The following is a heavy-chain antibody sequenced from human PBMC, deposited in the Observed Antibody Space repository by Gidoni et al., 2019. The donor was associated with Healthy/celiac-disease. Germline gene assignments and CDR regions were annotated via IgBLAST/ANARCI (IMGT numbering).Heavy chain of an antibody. Sequence: QVQLVESGGGVVQPGRSLRLSCAASGFTFSSYAMLWVRQAPGKGWEWVAVISYDGSNKYYADSVKGRFTISRDNSKNTLYLQMNSLRAEDTAVYYCARDSEGYYFDYWGQGTLVTVSS. CDR1: GFTFSSYA. V-gene: IGHV3-30-3*01. CDR2: ISYDGSNK. J-gene: IGHJ4*02. CDR3: ARDSEGYYFDY.